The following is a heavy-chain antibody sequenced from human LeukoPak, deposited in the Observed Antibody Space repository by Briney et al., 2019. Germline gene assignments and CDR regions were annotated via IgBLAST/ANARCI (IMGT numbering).Heavy chain of an antibody. Sequence: SVKVSCKASGGTFSSYAIRWVPQAPGQGLEWIGGIIPIFGTANYAQKFQGRVTITADESTSTAYMELSSLRSEDTAVYYCARYDFWSGFGWFDPWGQGTLVTVSS. D-gene: IGHD3-3*01. CDR3: ARYDFWSGFGWFDP. J-gene: IGHJ5*02. CDR1: GGTFSSYA. V-gene: IGHV1-69*01. CDR2: IIPIFGTA.